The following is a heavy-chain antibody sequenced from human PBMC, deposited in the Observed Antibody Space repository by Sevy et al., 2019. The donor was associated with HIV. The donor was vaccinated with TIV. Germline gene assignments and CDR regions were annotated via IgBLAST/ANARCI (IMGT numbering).Heavy chain of an antibody. CDR3: ATRHHIVVVTAIFAEYFQH. J-gene: IGHJ1*01. Sequence: GGPLRLSCAASGFTFSSYAMSWVRQAPGKGLEWVSAISGSGGSTYYADSVKGRFTISRDNSKNTLYLQMNSLRAEDTAVYYCATRHHIVVVTAIFAEYFQHWGQGTLVTVSS. CDR2: ISGSGGST. CDR1: GFTFSSYA. V-gene: IGHV3-23*01. D-gene: IGHD2-21*02.